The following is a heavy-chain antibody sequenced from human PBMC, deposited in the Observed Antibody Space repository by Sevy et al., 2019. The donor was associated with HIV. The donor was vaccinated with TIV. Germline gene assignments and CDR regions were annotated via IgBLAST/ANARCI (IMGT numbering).Heavy chain of an antibody. Sequence: GGSLRLSCTTSGFTFSDYGMHWVRQAPGKGLEWVTFIGYNGADRYYSDSVKGRLAISRDNSKNTLLLQMNSLRAEDTAIYYCVKNTASAGTGGFDYWGQGALVTVSS. CDR3: VKNTASAGTGGFDY. J-gene: IGHJ4*02. V-gene: IGHV3-30*02. CDR1: GFTFSDYG. D-gene: IGHD6-13*01. CDR2: IGYNGADR.